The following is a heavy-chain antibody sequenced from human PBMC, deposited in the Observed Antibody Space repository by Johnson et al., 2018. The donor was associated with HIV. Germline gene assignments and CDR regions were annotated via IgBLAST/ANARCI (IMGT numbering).Heavy chain of an antibody. V-gene: IGHV3-23*05. CDR1: GFIFRNYA. J-gene: IGHJ3*02. CDR2: IYSSGSA. D-gene: IGHD1-26*01. CDR3: ASSSPYSGSYGDAFDI. Sequence: VQLVESGGGLVQPGGSLRLSCVGSGFIFRNYAMSWVRQAPGQGLEWVSVIYSSGSAYNADSMKGRFTISRDNSNNTLYLQMNSLRVEDTAVYYCASSSPYSGSYGDAFDIWGQGTLVTVSS.